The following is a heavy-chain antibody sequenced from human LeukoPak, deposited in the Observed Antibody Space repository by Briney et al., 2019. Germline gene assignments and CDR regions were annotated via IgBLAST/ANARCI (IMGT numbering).Heavy chain of an antibody. Sequence: GGSLRLSCAASGFTFSSYAMHWVRQAPGKGLEWVAVISYDGSNKYYADSVKGRFTISRDNAKNTLYLQMNTLRAEDTAVYYCARDFHYYDSSGAFDSWGQGTLVTVSS. CDR1: GFTFSSYA. CDR2: ISYDGSNK. D-gene: IGHD3-22*01. J-gene: IGHJ4*02. CDR3: ARDFHYYDSSGAFDS. V-gene: IGHV3-30-3*01.